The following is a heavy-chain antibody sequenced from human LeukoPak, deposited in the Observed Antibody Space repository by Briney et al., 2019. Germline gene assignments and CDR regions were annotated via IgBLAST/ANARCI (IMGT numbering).Heavy chain of an antibody. V-gene: IGHV4-59*08. CDR2: IYYSGST. D-gene: IGHD2-15*01. Sequence: SETLSLTCSVSGGSISNYYWSWIRQPPGQGLEWIGYIYYSGSTDYKPSLNSRVSMSVDTSKNQYSLRLSSLTAADTAVYYCARHTPVALRSGYYYNMDVWGQGTSVTVSS. CDR3: ARHTPVALRSGYYYNMDV. CDR1: GGSISNYY. J-gene: IGHJ6*02.